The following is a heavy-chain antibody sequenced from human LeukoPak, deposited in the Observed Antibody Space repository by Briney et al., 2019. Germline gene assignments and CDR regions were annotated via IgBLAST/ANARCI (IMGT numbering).Heavy chain of an antibody. D-gene: IGHD3-22*01. J-gene: IGHJ6*02. V-gene: IGHV3-30*18. Sequence: GGSLRLSCAASGFTFSSYSMNWVRQAPGKGLEWVAVISHDGTIEYYTDSEKGRFTISRDNSKNTVYLQMNSLRAEDTAVYYCAKHDGSYYYYGMDVWGQGTTVTVSS. CDR2: ISHDGTIE. CDR3: AKHDGSYYYYGMDV. CDR1: GFTFSSYS.